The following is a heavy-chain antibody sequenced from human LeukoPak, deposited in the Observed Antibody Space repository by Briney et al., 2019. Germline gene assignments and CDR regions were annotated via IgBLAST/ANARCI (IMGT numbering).Heavy chain of an antibody. D-gene: IGHD3-22*01. CDR2: ISSSSSTI. CDR1: GFTFSSYS. Sequence: PGGSLRLSCAASGFTFSSYSMNWVRQAPGKGLEWVSYISSSSSTIYYADSVKGRFTISRDNAKNSLYLQMNSLRAEDTAVYYCARDLRGYQVLIDYWGQGTLVTVSS. J-gene: IGHJ4*02. CDR3: ARDLRGYQVLIDY. V-gene: IGHV3-48*01.